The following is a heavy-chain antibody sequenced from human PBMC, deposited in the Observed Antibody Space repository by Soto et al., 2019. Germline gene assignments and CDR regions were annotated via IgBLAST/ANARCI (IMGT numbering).Heavy chain of an antibody. Sequence: GASVKVSCKASGYTFTGYYMHWVRHAPGQGLEWMGWINPNSGGTNYAQKFQGWVTMTRDTSISTAYMELSRLRSDDTAVYYCARDRGYSNYLPLDYGMDVWGQGTTVTVSS. CDR1: GYTFTGYY. D-gene: IGHD4-4*01. J-gene: IGHJ6*02. V-gene: IGHV1-2*04. CDR2: INPNSGGT. CDR3: ARDRGYSNYLPLDYGMDV.